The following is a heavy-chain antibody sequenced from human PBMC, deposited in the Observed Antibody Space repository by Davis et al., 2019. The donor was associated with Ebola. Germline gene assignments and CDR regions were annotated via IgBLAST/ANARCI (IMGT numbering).Heavy chain of an antibody. Sequence: AASVKVSCKASGYTFTSYYMHWVRQAPGQGLEWMGIINPSGGSTSYAQKFQGRVTMTRDTSTSTVYMELSSLRSEDTAVYYCARESPVYGYMSTFDYWGQGTLVTVSS. CDR3: ARESPVYGYMSTFDY. D-gene: IGHD5-24*01. CDR2: INPSGGST. J-gene: IGHJ4*02. CDR1: GYTFTSYY. V-gene: IGHV1-46*01.